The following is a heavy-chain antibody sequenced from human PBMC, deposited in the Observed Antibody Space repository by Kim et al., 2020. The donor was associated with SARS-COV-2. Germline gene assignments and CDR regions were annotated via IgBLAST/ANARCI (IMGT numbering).Heavy chain of an antibody. J-gene: IGHJ4*02. D-gene: IGHD6-6*01. V-gene: IGHV4-34*01. Sequence: NYNPSLKSRVTRAVDTSKNPFSLKLSSVTAADTAVYYCARYSSSWNYFDYWGQGTLVTVSS. CDR3: ARYSSSWNYFDY.